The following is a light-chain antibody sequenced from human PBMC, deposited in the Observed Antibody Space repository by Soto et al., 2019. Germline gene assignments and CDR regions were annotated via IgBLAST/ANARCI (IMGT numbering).Light chain of an antibody. V-gene: IGKV1-5*03. CDR3: QQYSTYTPRT. J-gene: IGKJ1*01. CDR1: QSISIW. CDR2: KAS. Sequence: DIQMTQSPSTLSASVGDRVTITSRSSQSISIWLAWYQQKAGKAPKILIYKASSLESGVPSRFSGSGSGTEFTLTISSLQPDDFATYYCQQYSTYTPRTFGQGTKVDIK.